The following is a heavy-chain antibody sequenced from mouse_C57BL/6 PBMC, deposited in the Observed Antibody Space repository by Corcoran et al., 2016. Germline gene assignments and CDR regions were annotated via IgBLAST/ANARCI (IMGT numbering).Heavy chain of an antibody. CDR3: ARVYYGNYAMDY. CDR2: INTYSGVP. Sequence: QIQLVQSGPELKKPGETVKISCKVSGYTFTTYGMSWVKQAPGKGLKWMGWINTYSGVPTYADDFKGRFAFSLETSASTAYLQINNLKNEDTATYFCARVYYGNYAMDYWGQGTSVTVSS. D-gene: IGHD2-1*01. J-gene: IGHJ4*01. CDR1: GYTFTTYG. V-gene: IGHV9-3*01.